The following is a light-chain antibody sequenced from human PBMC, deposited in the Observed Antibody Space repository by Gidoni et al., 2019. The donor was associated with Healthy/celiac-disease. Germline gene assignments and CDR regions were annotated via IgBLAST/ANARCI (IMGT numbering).Light chain of an antibody. Sequence: VMTQAPDSRAGALGGGATINCKSSQSVFYSSNNKNYLAWYQQKPGQPPKLLIYWASTRESGVPDRFSGSGSGTDFTLTISSLQAEDVAVYYCQQYYSTPFTFGHGTRLEIK. CDR3: QQYYSTPFT. V-gene: IGKV4-1*01. J-gene: IGKJ5*01. CDR1: QSVFYSSNNKNY. CDR2: WAS.